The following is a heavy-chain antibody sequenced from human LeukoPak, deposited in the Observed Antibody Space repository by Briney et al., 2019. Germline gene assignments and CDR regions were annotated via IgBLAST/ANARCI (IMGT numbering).Heavy chain of an antibody. V-gene: IGHV3-30*18. D-gene: IGHD1-26*01. CDR3: AKDWIVGATGH. Sequence: PGGSLRLSCAASGFTFSSYWMSWVRQAPGKGLEWVAVTSYDGSNKYYADSVKGRFTISRDNSKNTLYLQMNSLRAEDTAVYYCAKDWIVGATGHWGQGTLVTVSS. CDR1: GFTFSSYW. CDR2: TSYDGSNK. J-gene: IGHJ4*02.